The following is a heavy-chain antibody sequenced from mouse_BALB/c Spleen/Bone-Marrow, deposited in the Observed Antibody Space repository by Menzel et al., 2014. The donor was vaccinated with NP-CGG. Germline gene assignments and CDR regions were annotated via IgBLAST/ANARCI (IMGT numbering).Heavy chain of an antibody. V-gene: IGHV1-61*01. CDR3: ARRGAYFDY. CDR1: GYTFTSYW. CDR2: IDPSDSET. Sequence: SGAELVRPGTPVKLSCKASGYTFTSYWMNWVKQRPGRGLEWIGRIDPSDSETHYNQKFKDKATLTVDKSSSTAYIQLSSLTSEDSAVYYCARRGAYFDYWGQGTTLTVSS. J-gene: IGHJ2*01.